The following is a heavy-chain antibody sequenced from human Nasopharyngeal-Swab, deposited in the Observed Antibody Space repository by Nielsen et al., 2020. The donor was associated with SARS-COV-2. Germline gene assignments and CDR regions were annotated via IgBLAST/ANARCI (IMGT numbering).Heavy chain of an antibody. CDR2: ISYDGSNK. CDR3: ARDPHYSRYYYFDY. V-gene: IGHV3-30-3*01. J-gene: IGHJ4*02. Sequence: GESLKISCAASGFTFSSYAMHWVRQAPGKGLEWVAVISYDGSNKYYADSVKGRFTISRDNSKNTLHLQMNSLRAEDTAVYYCARDPHYSRYYYFDYWGQGTLVTVSS. CDR1: GFTFSSYA. D-gene: IGHD3-9*01.